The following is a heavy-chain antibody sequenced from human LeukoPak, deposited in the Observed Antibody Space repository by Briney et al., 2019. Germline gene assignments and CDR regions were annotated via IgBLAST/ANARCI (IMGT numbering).Heavy chain of an antibody. V-gene: IGHV3-48*03. J-gene: IGHJ4*02. Sequence: GGSLRLSCAASGFTFSSYEMNWVRQAPGKGLEWVSYISGSYNIYYADSVEGRFTISRDNAKNSLYLQMNSLRAEDTAVYYCARIRRDDYKGNFDCWGQGVLVTVSS. CDR3: ARIRRDDYKGNFDC. CDR2: ISGSYNI. D-gene: IGHD5-24*01. CDR1: GFTFSSYE.